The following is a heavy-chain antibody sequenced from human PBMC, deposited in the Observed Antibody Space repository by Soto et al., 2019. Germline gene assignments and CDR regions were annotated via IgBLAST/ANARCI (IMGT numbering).Heavy chain of an antibody. CDR2: INTNGVNT. Sequence: EVQLVESGGGLVQPGGSLRLSCAASGFTFSGYSMFWVRQAPGKGLEYVSAINTNGVNTFYAKSVKSRFTISRDNSKNMMYHQMGSLRAEDMAVYYCARGRVEDSSGWATYFDYWGQGTLVTVSS. V-gene: IGHV3-64*01. D-gene: IGHD6-19*01. J-gene: IGHJ4*02. CDR3: ARGRVEDSSGWATYFDY. CDR1: GFTFSGYS.